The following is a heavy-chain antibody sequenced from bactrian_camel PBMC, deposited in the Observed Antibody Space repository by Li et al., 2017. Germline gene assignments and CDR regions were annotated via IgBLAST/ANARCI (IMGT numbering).Heavy chain of an antibody. CDR2: INSGGGTT. D-gene: IGHD6*01. V-gene: IGHV3S1*01. CDR1: GFTFRSYW. CDR3: AAGPDTNSWSRRYRYLEL. J-gene: IGHJ2*01. Sequence: HVQLVESGGGLVQPGGSLRLSCAASGFTFRSYWMYWVRQAPGKGLEWVSTINSGGGTTYYADSVKGRFTISRDNAKNTVYLQMNSLKSEDTAVYYCAAGPDTNSWSRRYRYLELWGQGTQVTVS.